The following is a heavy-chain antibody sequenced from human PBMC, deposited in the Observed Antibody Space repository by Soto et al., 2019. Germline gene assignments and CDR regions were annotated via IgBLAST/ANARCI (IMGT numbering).Heavy chain of an antibody. Sequence: QVQLVESGGGVVQPGRSLRLSCAASGFTFSSYGMHWVRQAPGKGLEWVAVISYDGSNKYYADSVKGRFTISRDNSKNTLYLQMNSLRAEDTAVYYWAKDQWSSGWYYLDYWGQGTLVTVSS. CDR3: AKDQWSSGWYYLDY. CDR1: GFTFSSYG. J-gene: IGHJ4*02. V-gene: IGHV3-30*18. D-gene: IGHD6-19*01. CDR2: ISYDGSNK.